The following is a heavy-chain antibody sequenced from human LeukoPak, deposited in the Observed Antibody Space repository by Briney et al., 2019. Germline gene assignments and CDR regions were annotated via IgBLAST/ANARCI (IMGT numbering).Heavy chain of an antibody. D-gene: IGHD2-15*01. CDR3: ARDRYCSGGSCYEMNWFDP. Sequence: PGGSLRLSCAASGFTFSSYWMSWVRQAPGKGLEWVANIKQDGSEKYYVDSVKGRFTISRDNAQNSLYLQMNSLRAEDTAVYYCARDRYCSGGSCYEMNWFDPWGQGTLVTVSS. CDR1: GFTFSSYW. J-gene: IGHJ5*02. CDR2: IKQDGSEK. V-gene: IGHV3-7*01.